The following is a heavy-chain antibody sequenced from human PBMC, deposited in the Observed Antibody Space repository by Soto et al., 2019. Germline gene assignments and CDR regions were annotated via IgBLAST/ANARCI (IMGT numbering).Heavy chain of an antibody. J-gene: IGHJ4*02. CDR1: GFPISSHC. CDR2: ISSSSSYI. CDR3: ARDATIAAAGTVDY. V-gene: IGHV3-21*01. D-gene: IGHD6-13*01. Sequence: GAPRDPRGAFGFPISSHCSHRVRQAPGKGLEWVSSISSSSSYIYYADSVKGRFTISRDNAKNSLYLQMNSLRAEDTAVYYCARDATIAAAGTVDYWGQGTLVTVSS.